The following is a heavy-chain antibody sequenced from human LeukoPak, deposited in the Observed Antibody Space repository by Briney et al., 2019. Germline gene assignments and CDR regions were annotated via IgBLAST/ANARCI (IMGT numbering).Heavy chain of an antibody. CDR3: ARLPYDILTGYVNPMD. Sequence: PSETLSLTCTVSGGSISSYYWSWIRQPPGKGLEWIGYIYYRGSTNYNPSLKSRVTISVDTSKNQFSLKLSSVTAADTAVYYCARLPYDILTGYVNPMDWGQGTLATVSS. CDR1: GGSISSYY. D-gene: IGHD3-9*01. V-gene: IGHV4-59*08. CDR2: IYYRGST. J-gene: IGHJ4*02.